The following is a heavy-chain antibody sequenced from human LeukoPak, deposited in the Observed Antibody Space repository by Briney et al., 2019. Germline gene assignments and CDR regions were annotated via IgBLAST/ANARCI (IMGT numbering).Heavy chain of an antibody. CDR3: ARGNRRGYRNHDAFDI. V-gene: IGHV1-8*01. CDR1: GYTFTSYD. Sequence: ASVKVSCKASGYTFTSYDINWVRQATGQRLEWMGWMNPNSGNTGYAQKFQGRVTMTRNTSISTAYMELSSLRSEDTAVYYCARGNRRGYRNHDAFDIWGQGTMVTVSS. CDR2: MNPNSGNT. J-gene: IGHJ3*02. D-gene: IGHD5-18*01.